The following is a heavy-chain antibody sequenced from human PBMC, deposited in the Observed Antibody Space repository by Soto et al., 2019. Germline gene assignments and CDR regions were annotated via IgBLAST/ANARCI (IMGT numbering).Heavy chain of an antibody. J-gene: IGHJ6*02. V-gene: IGHV4-31*03. CDR2: IYYSGST. Sequence: QVQLQESGPGLLKPSQTLSLTCTVSGRFISSGGYYWNWIRPHPGKGLEWIGYIYYSGSTHYNPSLQRRGTISVEMSKNKFSLKLRSVTAADTGMYYCARAVDTVLVSDYGLDVWGQGTTVTVSS. CDR1: GRFISSGGYY. D-gene: IGHD5-18*01. CDR3: ARAVDTVLVSDYGLDV.